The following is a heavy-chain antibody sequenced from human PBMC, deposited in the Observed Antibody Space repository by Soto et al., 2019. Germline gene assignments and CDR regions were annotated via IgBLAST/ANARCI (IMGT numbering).Heavy chain of an antibody. CDR3: ALYGITVAGTNYYYGKDV. D-gene: IGHD6-19*01. Sequence: QITLRESGPTLVKPTQTLTLTCTFSGFSLSTSGVGVGWIRQPPGKALEWLALIYWDDDKRYSPSLKSRLTITKDTSKNQVVLTMTNMDPVDTATYYCALYGITVAGTNYYYGKDVWGQGTTVTVSS. V-gene: IGHV2-5*02. CDR1: GFSLSTSGVG. CDR2: IYWDDDK. J-gene: IGHJ6*02.